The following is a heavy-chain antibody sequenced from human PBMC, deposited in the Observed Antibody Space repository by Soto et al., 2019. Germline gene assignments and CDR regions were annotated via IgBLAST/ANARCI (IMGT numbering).Heavy chain of an antibody. CDR3: AREIRSGYYKYWYFDL. V-gene: IGHV1-69*04. CDR1: GGTFSGNT. J-gene: IGHJ2*01. CDR2: IIPILDIA. Sequence: ASVKVSCKASGGTFSGNTINWVRQAPGQGLEWMGRIIPILDIANYAQNLQGRVTITADKSTSTAYIELSSLRSEDTAVYYCAREIRSGYYKYWYFDLWGRGTLVTVPS. D-gene: IGHD3-3*01.